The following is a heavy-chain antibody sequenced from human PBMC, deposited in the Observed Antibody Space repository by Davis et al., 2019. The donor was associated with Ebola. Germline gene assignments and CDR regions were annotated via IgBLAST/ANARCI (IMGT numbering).Heavy chain of an antibody. D-gene: IGHD3-10*01. J-gene: IGHJ4*02. CDR3: ARGGITSGFDY. CDR2: IYYSGST. CDR1: GGSISSYY. V-gene: IGHV4-59*01. Sequence: PGGSLRLSCTVSGGSISSYYWSWIRQPPGKGLEWIGYIYYSGSTNYNPSLKSRVTISVDTSKNQFSLKLSSVTAADTAVYYCARGGITSGFDYWGQGTLVTVSS.